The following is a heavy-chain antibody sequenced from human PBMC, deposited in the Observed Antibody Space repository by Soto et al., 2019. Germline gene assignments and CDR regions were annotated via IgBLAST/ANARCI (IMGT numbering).Heavy chain of an antibody. V-gene: IGHV3-30-3*01. CDR1: GFTFSSYA. D-gene: IGHD6-13*01. CDR2: ISYDGSNK. CDR3: ARDVSSWYYFDY. J-gene: IGHJ4*02. Sequence: PGGSLRLSCAASGFTFSSYAMHWVRQAPGKGLEWVAVISYDGSNKYYADSVKGRFTISRDNSKNTLYLQMNSLRAEDTAVYYCARDVSSWYYFDYWGQGTLVTVS.